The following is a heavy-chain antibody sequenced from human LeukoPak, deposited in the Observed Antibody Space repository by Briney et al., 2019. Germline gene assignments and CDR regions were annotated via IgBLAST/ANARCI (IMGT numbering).Heavy chain of an antibody. V-gene: IGHV1-69*05. Sequence: SVKLSCKASGGTFSSYAISWVRLAPGPGLEWMGGIILIFGRATYAQKFQGRGTITTDESTSTAYMELTSLRSEDTAGYYCAAENIDYGGNPTGNAFDIWGQGTMVTVSS. D-gene: IGHD4-23*01. CDR3: AAENIDYGGNPTGNAFDI. CDR2: IILIFGRA. J-gene: IGHJ3*02. CDR1: GGTFSSYA.